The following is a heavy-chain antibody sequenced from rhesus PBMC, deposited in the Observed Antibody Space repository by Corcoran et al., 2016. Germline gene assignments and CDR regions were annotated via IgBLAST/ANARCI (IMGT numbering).Heavy chain of an antibody. CDR2: ISGRGGST. CDR1: GGSISSHW. J-gene: IGHJ5-1*01. D-gene: IGHD2-39*02. CDR3: ARKVGVVSAKNRFDV. Sequence: QLQLQESGPGLVKPSETLSLTCAVSGGSISSHWWSWIRKPPGKGLEWIGRISGRGGSTSYNPSLKSRVTISTDTSKNQFSLKLSSVTAADTAVYYCARKVGVVSAKNRFDVWGPGVLVTVSS. V-gene: IGHV4-173*01.